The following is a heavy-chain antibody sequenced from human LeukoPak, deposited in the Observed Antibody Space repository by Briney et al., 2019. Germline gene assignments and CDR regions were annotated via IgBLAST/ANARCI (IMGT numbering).Heavy chain of an antibody. D-gene: IGHD3-9*01. Sequence: ASVKVSCKASGYTFTSYGISWVRQAPGQGLEWMGWISAYNGNTNYAQKLQGRVTMTTDTSTSTAYMELRSLRSDDTAVYYCARDYDILTGYLHGYGMDVWGQGATVTVSS. CDR1: GYTFTSYG. CDR2: ISAYNGNT. V-gene: IGHV1-18*01. J-gene: IGHJ6*02. CDR3: ARDYDILTGYLHGYGMDV.